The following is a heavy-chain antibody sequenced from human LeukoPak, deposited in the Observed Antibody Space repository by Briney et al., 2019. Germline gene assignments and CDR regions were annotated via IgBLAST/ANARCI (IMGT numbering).Heavy chain of an antibody. CDR3: ARVPATRPGIAVAGTFDY. J-gene: IGHJ4*02. V-gene: IGHV4-31*01. D-gene: IGHD6-19*01. CDR1: GGSISSGGYY. Sequence: SETLSLTCTVSGGSISSGGYYWSWIRQHPGKGLEWIGYIYYSGSTYYNPSLKSLVTISVGTSKNQFSLKLSSVTAADTAVYYCARVPATRPGIAVAGTFDYWGQGTLVTVSS. CDR2: IYYSGST.